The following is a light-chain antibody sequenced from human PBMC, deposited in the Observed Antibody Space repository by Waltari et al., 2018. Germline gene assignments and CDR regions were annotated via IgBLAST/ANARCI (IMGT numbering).Light chain of an antibody. Sequence: QSVLPQPPSASGTPGQRVTIPCSGSSSTIGSSNVNWYQQPPRTAPKLVIYNNNKRPSGVPDRFSGSKYGTSASLAISGLQSEDEADYYCAGWDGSLNGYVFGAATKVTVL. CDR3: AGWDGSLNGYV. CDR1: SSTIGSSN. V-gene: IGLV1-44*01. CDR2: NNN. J-gene: IGLJ1*01.